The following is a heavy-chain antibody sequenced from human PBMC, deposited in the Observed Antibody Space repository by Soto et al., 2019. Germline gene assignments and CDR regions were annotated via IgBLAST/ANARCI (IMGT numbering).Heavy chain of an antibody. V-gene: IGHV1-18*04. CDR3: ARDDYYDSSGYFDY. J-gene: IGHJ4*02. CDR2: ISAYNGNT. CDR1: GYAFTSYG. D-gene: IGHD3-22*01. Sequence: ASVKVSCKASGYAFTSYGISWGRQASGQGLEWMGWISAYNGNTNYAQKLQGRVTMTTDTSTSTAYMELRSLRSDDTAVYYCARDDYYDSSGYFDYWGQGTLVTVSS.